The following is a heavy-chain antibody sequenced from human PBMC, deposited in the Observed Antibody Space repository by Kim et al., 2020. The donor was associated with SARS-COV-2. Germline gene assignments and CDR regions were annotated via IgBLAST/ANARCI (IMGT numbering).Heavy chain of an antibody. CDR2: ISGSGGST. J-gene: IGHJ4*02. V-gene: IGHV3-23*01. D-gene: IGHD3-16*02. CDR1: GFTFSSYA. CDR3: AKFGFLGELSYTYYFDY. Sequence: GGSLRLSCAASGFTFSSYAMSWVRQAPGKGLEWVSDISGSGGSTYYADSVKGRFTISRDNSKNTLYLQMNSLRAEDTAVYYCAKFGFLGELSYTYYFDYWGQGTLVTVSS.